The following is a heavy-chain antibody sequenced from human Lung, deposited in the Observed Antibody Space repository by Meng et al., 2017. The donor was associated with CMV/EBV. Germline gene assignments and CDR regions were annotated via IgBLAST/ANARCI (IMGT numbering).Heavy chain of an antibody. CDR1: GFTFSSYW. V-gene: IGHV3-74*01. D-gene: IGHD2-21*02. Sequence: ESXKIPCAASGFTFSSYWMHWVRQAPGKGLVWVSRISSDGSSTIYAGSVKGRFAISRNNAKNTLYLQMDSLRGEDTAVYYCARHRADYYFDNWGQGTRVTVSS. J-gene: IGHJ4*02. CDR2: ISSDGSST. CDR3: ARHRADYYFDN.